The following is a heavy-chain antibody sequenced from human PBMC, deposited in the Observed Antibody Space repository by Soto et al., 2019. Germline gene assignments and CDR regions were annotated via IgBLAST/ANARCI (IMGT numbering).Heavy chain of an antibody. D-gene: IGHD6-13*01. Sequence: QVQLVQSGAEVKKPGASVKVSCKASGYTFTSYGISWVRQAPGQGLEWMGWISDYNGNTNYAQKLQGRVTMTTHTSTSTAYMELSSIRSDATAVYYCAREIAAAGTVDYWGQGPMVTVSS. CDR2: ISDYNGNT. J-gene: IGHJ4*02. V-gene: IGHV1-18*01. CDR1: GYTFTSYG. CDR3: AREIAAAGTVDY.